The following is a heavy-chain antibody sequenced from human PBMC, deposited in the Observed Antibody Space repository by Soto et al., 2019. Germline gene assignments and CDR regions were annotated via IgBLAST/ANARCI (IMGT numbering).Heavy chain of an antibody. Sequence: QVQLVQSGAEVKKPGSSVKVSCKTSGVSFNNNGIGWVRQAPGHGLEWMGGVSPPFRTSNYARKFKGRISITADASTGKVNMELSSLTSEDTAQYYCARVLYYGSGSYSPYGMDVWGQGTTVTVSS. V-gene: IGHV1-69*01. CDR1: GVSFNNNG. CDR2: VSPPFRTS. CDR3: ARVLYYGSGSYSPYGMDV. J-gene: IGHJ6*02. D-gene: IGHD3-10*01.